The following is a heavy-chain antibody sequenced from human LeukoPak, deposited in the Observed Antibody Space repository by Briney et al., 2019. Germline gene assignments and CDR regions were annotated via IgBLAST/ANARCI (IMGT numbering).Heavy chain of an antibody. CDR3: AREGPSSSGSYLKCFDP. D-gene: IGHD1-26*01. J-gene: IGHJ5*02. CDR1: GGSISNYY. V-gene: IGHV4-59*01. CDR2: IYYSGST. Sequence: SETLPHTCTVSGGSISNYYWSWFRQPPGKGLEWIGYIYYSGSTKYNPSLKSRVTISVDTSKNQFSLKLSSVTAADTAVYYCAREGPSSSGSYLKCFDPWGQGTLWSVSS.